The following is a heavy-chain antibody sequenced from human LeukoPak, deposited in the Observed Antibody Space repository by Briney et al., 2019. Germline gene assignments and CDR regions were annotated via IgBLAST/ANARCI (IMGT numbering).Heavy chain of an antibody. J-gene: IGHJ4*02. Sequence: HSGGSLRLSCAASGFTFSSYAMSWVRQAPGKGLEWVSAISGSGGSTYYAESVKGRFTISRDNSKNTLYLQMNSLRAEDTAVYYCAKAPLYSGYAFDYWGQGTLVTVSS. CDR2: ISGSGGST. CDR3: AKAPLYSGYAFDY. V-gene: IGHV3-23*01. D-gene: IGHD5-12*01. CDR1: GFTFSSYA.